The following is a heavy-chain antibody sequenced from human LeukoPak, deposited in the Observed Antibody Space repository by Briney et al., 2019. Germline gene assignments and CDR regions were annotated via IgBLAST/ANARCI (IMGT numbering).Heavy chain of an antibody. D-gene: IGHD1-7*01. CDR2: MSGSGSSM. J-gene: IGHJ4*02. CDR1: GFTLSDYS. CDR3: ARGLIETGTTFDY. Sequence: GGSLRLSCAASGFTLSDYSMTWIRQAPGKGLEWVSYMSGSGSSMYYADSVKGRFTISRDNAKNSVYLQMNSLGAEDTAVYYCARGLIETGTTFDYWGQGTLVTVSS. V-gene: IGHV3-11*04.